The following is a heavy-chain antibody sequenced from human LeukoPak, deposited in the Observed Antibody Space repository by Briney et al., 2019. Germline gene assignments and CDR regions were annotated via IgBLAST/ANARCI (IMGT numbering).Heavy chain of an antibody. V-gene: IGHV1-18*01. CDR2: ISAYNGNT. Sequence: ASVKVSCKASGYTFTSYGISWMRQAPGQGLEWMGWISAYNGNTNYAQKLQGRVTMTTDTSTSTAYMELRSLRSDDTAVYYCARGRYYYGSGSYYLFDYWGQGTLVTVSS. CDR1: GYTFTSYG. CDR3: ARGRYYYGSGSYYLFDY. D-gene: IGHD3-10*01. J-gene: IGHJ4*02.